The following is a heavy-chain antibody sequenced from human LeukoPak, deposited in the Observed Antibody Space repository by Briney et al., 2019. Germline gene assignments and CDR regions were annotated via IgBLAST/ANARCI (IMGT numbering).Heavy chain of an antibody. D-gene: IGHD2-15*01. V-gene: IGHV3-23*01. Sequence: GGSLRLSCAASGFTFSSYAMSWVRQAPGKGLEWVSAISGSGGSTYYEDSVKGRFTISRDNSKNTLYLEMNSLRAEDTAVYYCAKVVYRYCSGGSCYFDYWGQGTLVTVSS. CDR2: ISGSGGST. J-gene: IGHJ4*02. CDR1: GFTFSSYA. CDR3: AKVVYRYCSGGSCYFDY.